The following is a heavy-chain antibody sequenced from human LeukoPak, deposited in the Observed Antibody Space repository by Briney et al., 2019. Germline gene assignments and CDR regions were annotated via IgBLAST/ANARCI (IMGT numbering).Heavy chain of an antibody. CDR3: ARGVVLRYFDWLLTSLGDAFDI. CDR2: ISAYNGNT. V-gene: IGHV1-18*01. Sequence: ASVKVSCKASGYTFTSYGISWVRQAPGQGLEWMGWISAYNGNTNYAQKLQGRVTMTTDTSTSTAYMELRRLRSDDRAVYYCARGVVLRYFDWLLTSLGDAFDIWGQGTMVTVSS. CDR1: GYTFTSYG. J-gene: IGHJ3*02. D-gene: IGHD3-9*01.